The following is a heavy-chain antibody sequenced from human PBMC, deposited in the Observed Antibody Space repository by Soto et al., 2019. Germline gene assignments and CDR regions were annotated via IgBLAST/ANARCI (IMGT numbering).Heavy chain of an antibody. D-gene: IGHD4-17*01. CDR1: GLTFSNYW. CDR2: IKQDGSEQ. V-gene: IGHV3-7*01. CDR3: AGDRPQEKRLPCY. Sequence: EVQLVDSGGGLVQPGGSLRLSCAASGLTFSNYWMSWVRQAPGKGLEWVANIKQDGSEQYYSDSVKGRFTISRDNAKNSLYLPMNSLRAEDTAVYYCAGDRPQEKRLPCYCGQGTLVTVSS. J-gene: IGHJ4*02.